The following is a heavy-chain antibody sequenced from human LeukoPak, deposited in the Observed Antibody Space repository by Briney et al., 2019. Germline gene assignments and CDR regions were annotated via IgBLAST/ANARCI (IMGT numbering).Heavy chain of an antibody. J-gene: IGHJ4*02. D-gene: IGHD6-13*01. Sequence: ASVKVSCKASGYTFTGYYMHWVRQAPGQGLEWMGWINPNSGGTSYAQKFQGRVTMTRDTSTSTVYMELSSLRSEDTAVYYCARGGIAAAELGYWGQGTLVTVSS. V-gene: IGHV1-2*02. CDR1: GYTFTGYY. CDR3: ARGGIAAAELGY. CDR2: INPNSGGT.